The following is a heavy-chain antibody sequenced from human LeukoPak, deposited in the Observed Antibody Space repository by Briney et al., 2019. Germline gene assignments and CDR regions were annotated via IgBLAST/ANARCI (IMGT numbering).Heavy chain of an antibody. CDR1: GFTFNIYP. D-gene: IGHD1/OR15-1a*01. Sequence: GRSQRLSCVASGFTFNIYPMSWVRQAPGKGLEWVSAISGGGETTLYADYVEGRFTISRDNSRNTLFLQMSSLRAEDTAVYFCAGKSPTTTRQHAFDIWGRGTMVTVSS. CDR2: ISGGGETT. CDR3: AGKSPTTTRQHAFDI. J-gene: IGHJ3*02. V-gene: IGHV3-23*01.